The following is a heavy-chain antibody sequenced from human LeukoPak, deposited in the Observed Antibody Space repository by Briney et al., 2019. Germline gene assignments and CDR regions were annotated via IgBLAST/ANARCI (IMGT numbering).Heavy chain of an antibody. J-gene: IGHJ4*02. V-gene: IGHV3-74*01. D-gene: IGHD2-15*01. Sequence: GGSLKPSCAASGFTFSSYWMHWVRQAPGKGLVWVSRINTDGSSTSYADSVKGRFTISRDNAKNTLYLQMNSLRAEDTAVYYCARVFYCSGRSCYSGPSDYWGQGTLVTVSS. CDR2: INTDGSST. CDR3: ARVFYCSGRSCYSGPSDY. CDR1: GFTFSSYW.